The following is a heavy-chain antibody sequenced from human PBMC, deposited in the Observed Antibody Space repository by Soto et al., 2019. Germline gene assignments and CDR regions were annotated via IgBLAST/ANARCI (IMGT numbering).Heavy chain of an antibody. J-gene: IGHJ6*02. V-gene: IGHV1-2*04. Sequence: QVQLVQSGAEVKKPGASVKVSCKASGYTFTDYYMHWVRQAPGQGLEWMGWINPNSGGTNYAQKFQGWVTMTRDTSISTAYMELSRLRSDDTAVYYCATEYSSSWPRRGLRDCYYGMDVWGQGTTVTVSS. CDR1: GYTFTDYY. CDR2: INPNSGGT. CDR3: ATEYSSSWPRRGLRDCYYGMDV. D-gene: IGHD6-13*01.